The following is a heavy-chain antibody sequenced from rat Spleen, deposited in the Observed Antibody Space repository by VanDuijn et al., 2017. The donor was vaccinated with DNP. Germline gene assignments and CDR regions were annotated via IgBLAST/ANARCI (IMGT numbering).Heavy chain of an antibody. D-gene: IGHD4-3*01. CDR2: ISPSGGST. V-gene: IGHV5-25*01. Sequence: EVQLVESGGGLVQPGRSLRLSCAASGFTFSNYDMAWVRQAPTKGLEWVASISPSGGSTYYRDSVKGRFTVSRDNAKSTLYLQMNSLRSEDMATYYCARTYNSGYGGFAYWGQGTLVTVSS. J-gene: IGHJ3*01. CDR3: ARTYNSGYGGFAY. CDR1: GFTFSNYD.